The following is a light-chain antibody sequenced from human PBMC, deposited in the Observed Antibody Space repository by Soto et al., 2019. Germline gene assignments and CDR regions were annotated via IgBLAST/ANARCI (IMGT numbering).Light chain of an antibody. V-gene: IGLV2-14*01. CDR3: SSYTSSSTPRYV. J-gene: IGLJ1*01. CDR1: SSDVGGYNY. CDR2: DVS. Sequence: QSALTQPASVSGSPGQSITISCTGTSSDVGGYNYVSWYQQHPGKAPKLMIYDVSNRPSGVSNRFSGSKSGNTASLTISGLQAEDEADYYCSSYTSSSTPRYVFGTGT.